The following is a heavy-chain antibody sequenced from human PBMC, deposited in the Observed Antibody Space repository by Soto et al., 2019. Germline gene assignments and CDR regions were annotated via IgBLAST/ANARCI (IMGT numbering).Heavy chain of an antibody. CDR3: ASWRLQGFDP. J-gene: IGHJ5*02. V-gene: IGHV3-33*01. CDR1: GFTFSSYG. Sequence: QVQLVESGGGVVQPGRSLRLSCAASGFTFSSYGMHWVRQAPGKGLEWVAVIWYDGSNKYYADSVKGRFTISRDNSKNTLYLQTTSLSAEDTAVYYCASWRLQGFDPWGQGTLVTVSS. CDR2: IWYDGSNK. D-gene: IGHD4-4*01.